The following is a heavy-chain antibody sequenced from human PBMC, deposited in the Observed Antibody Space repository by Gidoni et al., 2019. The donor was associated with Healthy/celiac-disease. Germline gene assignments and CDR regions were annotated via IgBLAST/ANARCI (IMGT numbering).Heavy chain of an antibody. CDR3: AKGMYHIVPFDY. CDR1: GLPVSSYA. J-gene: IGHJ4*02. D-gene: IGHD2-8*01. CDR2: ISGSGGST. V-gene: IGHV3-23*04. Sequence: EVQRVESGGGLVQPGGSLRRSCAASGLPVSSYAMSWVRQAPGKGLAWVSAISGSGGSTYYADSVKGRFTIARDNSKNTLYLQMNSLRAEDTAVYYCAKGMYHIVPFDYWGQGTLVTVSS.